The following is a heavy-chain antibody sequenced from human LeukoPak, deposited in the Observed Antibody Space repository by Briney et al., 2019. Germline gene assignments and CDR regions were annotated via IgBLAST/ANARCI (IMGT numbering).Heavy chain of an antibody. CDR3: ARDQHCSSTGCYRYYFDY. CDR2: INAGNGDT. V-gene: IGHV1-3*01. J-gene: IGHJ4*02. D-gene: IGHD2-2*01. CDR1: GYTFTSYV. Sequence: ASVKVSCKASGYTFTSYVMHWVRQAPGQRLEWMGCINAGNGDTNYSQKFRDRVTLTWYPSASTAYMKLSSLRSDDTAVYYCARDQHCSSTGCYRYYFDYWGQGTLVTVSS.